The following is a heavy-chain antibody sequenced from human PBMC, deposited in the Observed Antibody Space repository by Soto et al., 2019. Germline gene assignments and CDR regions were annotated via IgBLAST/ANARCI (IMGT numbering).Heavy chain of an antibody. D-gene: IGHD3-3*01. CDR1: GGSISGGDYY. Sequence: PSETLSLTCTVSGGSISGGDYYWSWIRQPPGKGLEWIGYIYYSGSTYYNPSLKSRVTISVDTSKNQFSLKLSSVTAADTAVYYCDRDNILGILYGGMDVWGQGTTVTVYS. V-gene: IGHV4-30-4*01. J-gene: IGHJ6*02. CDR2: IYYSGST. CDR3: DRDNILGILYGGMDV.